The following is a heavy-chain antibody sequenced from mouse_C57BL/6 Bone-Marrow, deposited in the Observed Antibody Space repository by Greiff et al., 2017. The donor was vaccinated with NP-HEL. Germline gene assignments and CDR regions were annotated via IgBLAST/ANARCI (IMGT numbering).Heavy chain of an antibody. V-gene: IGHV5-9-1*02. J-gene: IGHJ1*03. Sequence: EVQLVESGEGLVKPGGSLKLSCAASGFTFSSYAMSWVRQTPEKRLEWVAYISSGGDYIYYADTVKGRFTISRDNARNTLYLQMSSLKSEDTAMYYCTREKYYGSSYWYFDVWGTGTTVTVSS. CDR1: GFTFSSYA. CDR2: ISSGGDYI. CDR3: TREKYYGSSYWYFDV. D-gene: IGHD1-1*01.